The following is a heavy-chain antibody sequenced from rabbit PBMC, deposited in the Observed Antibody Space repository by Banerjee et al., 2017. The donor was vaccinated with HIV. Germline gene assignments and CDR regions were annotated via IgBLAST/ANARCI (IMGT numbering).Heavy chain of an antibody. V-gene: IGHV1S43*01. CDR1: GIDFSRYYY. J-gene: IGHJ4*01. CDR3: GRDRDGDAGYGSLAL. D-gene: IGHD6-1*01. Sequence: QQQLEESGGGLVKPGGTLTLTCKAPGIDFSRYYYMCWVRQAPGKGLEWIGCITTNAGSTYYASWVNGRFTISRSTSLNTVDLKMTSLTVADTATYFCGRDRDGDAGYGSLALWGPGTLVTVS. CDR2: ITTNAGST.